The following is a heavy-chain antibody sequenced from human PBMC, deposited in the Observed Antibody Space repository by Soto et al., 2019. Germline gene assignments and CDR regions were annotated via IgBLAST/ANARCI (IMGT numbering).Heavy chain of an antibody. Sequence: ASVKVSCKVSGYTLTELSMHWVRQAPGKGLEWMGGFDPEDGETIYAQKFQGRVTMTEDTSTDTAYMEPSSLRSEDTAVYYFSTDRQLVLSGWFDPWGQGTLVTVSS. J-gene: IGHJ5*02. CDR3: STDRQLVLSGWFDP. CDR2: FDPEDGET. V-gene: IGHV1-24*01. CDR1: GYTLTELS. D-gene: IGHD6-6*01.